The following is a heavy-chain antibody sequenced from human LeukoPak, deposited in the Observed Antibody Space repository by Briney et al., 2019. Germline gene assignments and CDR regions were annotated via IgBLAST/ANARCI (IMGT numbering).Heavy chain of an antibody. CDR3: ARDDSSGYYQQTFSY. D-gene: IGHD3-22*01. CDR1: GGSISSYY. CDR2: IYHSDST. J-gene: IGHJ4*02. V-gene: IGHV4-38-2*02. Sequence: PSETLSLTCTVSGGSISSYYWSWIRQPPGKGLEWIGSIYHSDSTYYNPSLKSRVTISVDTSKNHFSLKLSSVTAADTAVYYCARDDSSGYYQQTFSYWGQGTLVAVSS.